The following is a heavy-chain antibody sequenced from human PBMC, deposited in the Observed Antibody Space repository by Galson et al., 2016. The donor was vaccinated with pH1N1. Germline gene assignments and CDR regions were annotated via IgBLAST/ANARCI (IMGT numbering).Heavy chain of an antibody. V-gene: IGHV1-3*04. Sequence: VQVSCKASGYTFTYYAIHWVRQAPGQRLEWMGWINTGNGNTKYSQKFQGRVTITRDTSASTASMELSSLTSEDTAVYYCARRVGRTFDYWGQGTRVTVSS. J-gene: IGHJ4*02. CDR2: INTGNGNT. CDR3: ARRVGRTFDY. D-gene: IGHD1-7*01. CDR1: GYTFTYYA.